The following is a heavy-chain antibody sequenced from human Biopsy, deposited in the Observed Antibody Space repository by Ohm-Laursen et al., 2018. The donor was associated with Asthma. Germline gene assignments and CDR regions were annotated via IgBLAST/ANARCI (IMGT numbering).Heavy chain of an antibody. Sequence: SVKVSCKASGYTFINYAIHWVRQAPGQRLEWMGWINAGNGNTKYSRKFQGRVTITRDTSASTAYMDLSSLRSEDTAVYYCARTYYDFLTGQVNDAFDIWGQGTMVTVSS. CDR2: INAGNGNT. D-gene: IGHD3-9*01. J-gene: IGHJ3*02. V-gene: IGHV1-3*01. CDR3: ARTYYDFLTGQVNDAFDI. CDR1: GYTFINYA.